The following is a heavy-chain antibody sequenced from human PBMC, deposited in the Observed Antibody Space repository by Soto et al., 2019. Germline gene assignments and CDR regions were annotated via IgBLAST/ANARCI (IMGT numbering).Heavy chain of an antibody. J-gene: IGHJ6*02. V-gene: IGHV3-33*01. CDR3: GGAHSSGWYYYYYGMDV. CDR1: GFTFSSYG. Sequence: QVQLVESGGGMVQPGRSLRLSCAASGFTFSSYGMHWVRQAPGKGLEWVAVIWYDGSNKYYADSVKGRFTISRDNSKNTLYLQMNSLRAEDTAVYYCGGAHSSGWYYYYYGMDVWGQGTTVTVSS. D-gene: IGHD6-19*01. CDR2: IWYDGSNK.